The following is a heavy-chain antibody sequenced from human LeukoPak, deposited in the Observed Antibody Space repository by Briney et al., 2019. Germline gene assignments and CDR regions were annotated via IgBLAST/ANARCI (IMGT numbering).Heavy chain of an antibody. D-gene: IGHD5-24*01. J-gene: IGHJ4*02. Sequence: GGSLRLSCAASGFTFSSYSMNWVRQAPGKGLEWVSVIYSGGSTYYADSVKGRFTISRDNSKNTLYLQMNSLRAEDTAVYYCARELGVEMATVFDYWGQGTLVTVSS. V-gene: IGHV3-66*01. CDR1: GFTFSSYS. CDR2: IYSGGST. CDR3: ARELGVEMATVFDY.